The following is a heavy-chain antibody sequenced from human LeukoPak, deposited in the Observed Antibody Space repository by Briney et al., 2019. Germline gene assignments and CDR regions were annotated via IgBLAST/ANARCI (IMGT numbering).Heavy chain of an antibody. J-gene: IGHJ3*02. CDR3: ATKGVYNVVVVAAAAGDAFDI. CDR1: GFTFSSYA. D-gene: IGHD2-15*01. Sequence: GGSLRLSCAASGFTFSSYAMSWVRQAPGKGLEWVSAISGSGGSTYYPDSGKGRFTISRDNSKNTLYLQMNSLRAEDTAVYYCATKGVYNVVVVAAAAGDAFDIWGQGTMVTVSS. CDR2: ISGSGGST. V-gene: IGHV3-23*01.